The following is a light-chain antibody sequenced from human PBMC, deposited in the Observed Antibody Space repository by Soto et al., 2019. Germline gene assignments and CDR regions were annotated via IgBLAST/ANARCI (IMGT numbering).Light chain of an antibody. CDR1: SSNIGANYD. CDR3: QSCDSSLSGVV. J-gene: IGLJ2*01. CDR2: GNS. V-gene: IGLV1-40*01. Sequence: QSVLTQPPSVSGAPGQRVTISCTGSSSNIGANYDVHWYQQRPGTAPKLLIFGNSNRPSGVPDRFSGSKSGTSASLAITGLQAEDEGDYYCQSCDSSLSGVVFGGGTKVTVL.